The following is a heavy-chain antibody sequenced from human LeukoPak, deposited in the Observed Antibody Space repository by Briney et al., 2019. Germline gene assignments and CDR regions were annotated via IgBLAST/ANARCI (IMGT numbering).Heavy chain of an antibody. V-gene: IGHV4-59*01. CDR3: ARGGFESCSAGSCLLGNY. CDR2: IYYIGTT. Sequence: SETLSLTCTVSRGYTSTYSWSWARQSPGKGLEWIGYIYYIGTTNYNPSLQSRVTMSVATSMNQFTLNLASVTAADTAVYYCARGGFESCSAGSCLLGNYWGQGILVAVSS. D-gene: IGHD2-15*01. J-gene: IGHJ4*02. CDR1: RGYTSTYS.